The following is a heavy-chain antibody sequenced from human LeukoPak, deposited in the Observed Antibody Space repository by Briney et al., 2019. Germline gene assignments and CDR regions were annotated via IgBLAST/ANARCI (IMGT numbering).Heavy chain of an antibody. CDR1: GFTISSNY. Sequence: PGGSLSLSCAASGFTISSNYMRWVRQAPGKGLEGVSVIYSGGSTYYADSVKGRFTISRDNSKNTLYLQMNSLRAEDTAVYYCARTHDYGDYTFDYWGQGTLVTVSS. D-gene: IGHD4-17*01. J-gene: IGHJ4*02. CDR2: IYSGGST. CDR3: ARTHDYGDYTFDY. V-gene: IGHV3-53*01.